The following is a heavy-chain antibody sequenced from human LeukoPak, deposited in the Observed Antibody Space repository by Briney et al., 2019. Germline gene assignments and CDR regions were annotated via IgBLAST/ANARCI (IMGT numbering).Heavy chain of an antibody. CDR1: GCIFSSYA. D-gene: IGHD1-1*01. Sequence: RFLRLSCAASGCIFSSYAMHWVRQSPGEGLEWVAAIPNDGSKTYYADSVKGRFTISRDNSKNTLYLQMNSLRTEDTAVYYCANERGYNCAYSFDYWGQGTLVTVSS. CDR3: ANERGYNCAYSFDY. CDR2: IPNDGSKT. V-gene: IGHV3-30-3*02. J-gene: IGHJ4*02.